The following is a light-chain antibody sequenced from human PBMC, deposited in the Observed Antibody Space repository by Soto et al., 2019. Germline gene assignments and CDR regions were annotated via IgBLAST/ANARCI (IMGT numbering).Light chain of an antibody. CDR3: QQTNSFPRT. CDR1: QGISSR. Sequence: DIQITHSPSPVYASVGDRATITCRASQGISSRLAGYQQKPGKTPKLLIDAASSLQSGVRSRFSGSGSGTYFTLTIGSLQPEYFATYYCQQTNSFPRTFGRGPKVEIK. J-gene: IGKJ1*01. V-gene: IGKV1-12*01. CDR2: AAS.